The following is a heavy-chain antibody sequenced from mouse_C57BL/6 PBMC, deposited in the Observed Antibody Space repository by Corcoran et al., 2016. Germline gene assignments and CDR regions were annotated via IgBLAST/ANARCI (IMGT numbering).Heavy chain of an antibody. Sequence: QIQLVQSGPELKKPGETVKISCKASGYTFTTYGMSWVKQAPGKGLKWMGWINTYSGVPTYADDFKGRFAFSLETSASTAYLQINNRKNEDTATDFCARGFRDSNYEDYWGQGTSVTVSS. CDR1: GYTFTTYG. V-gene: IGHV9-3*01. J-gene: IGHJ4*01. D-gene: IGHD2-5*01. CDR2: INTYSGVP. CDR3: ARGFRDSNYEDY.